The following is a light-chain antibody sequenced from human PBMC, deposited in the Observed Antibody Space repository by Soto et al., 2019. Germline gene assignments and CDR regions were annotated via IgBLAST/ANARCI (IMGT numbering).Light chain of an antibody. CDR3: QQYTNWPYT. CDR1: QSVGSN. J-gene: IGKJ2*01. CDR2: GAS. V-gene: IGKV3-15*01. Sequence: EIVMTQSPATLSVSPGERASLSCRASQSVGSNLAWYQQTAGQAPRLLIYGASTRATGIPARFSGSGSGTEFTLTISGLQSEDFAFYSCQQYTNWPYTFGQGTKLEIK.